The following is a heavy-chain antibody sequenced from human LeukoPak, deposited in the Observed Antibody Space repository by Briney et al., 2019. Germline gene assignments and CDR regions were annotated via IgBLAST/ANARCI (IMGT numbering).Heavy chain of an antibody. Sequence: GGSLRLSCAASGFTFSSYSMNWVRQAPGKGLEWVSYISSSSSTIYYADSVKGRFTISRDNAKNSPYLQMNSLRAEDTAVYYCAREGGYCSSTSCPPPGDYWGQGTLVTVSS. CDR3: AREGGYCSSTSCPPPGDY. D-gene: IGHD2-2*01. J-gene: IGHJ4*02. CDR1: GFTFSSYS. CDR2: ISSSSSTI. V-gene: IGHV3-48*01.